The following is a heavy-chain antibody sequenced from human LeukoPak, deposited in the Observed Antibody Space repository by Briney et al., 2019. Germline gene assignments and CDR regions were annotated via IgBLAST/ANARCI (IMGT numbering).Heavy chain of an antibody. Sequence: PGGSLRLSCAASGFTFSTYGMHWVRQTPGKGLEWVALISHDGSNKYYADSVKGRFTISRDNSKNTLYLQMNSLRAEDTAVYFCARRSGVAVAGAFDYWGQGTLVTVSS. CDR1: GFTFSTYG. D-gene: IGHD6-19*01. V-gene: IGHV3-30*03. J-gene: IGHJ4*02. CDR2: ISHDGSNK. CDR3: ARRSGVAVAGAFDY.